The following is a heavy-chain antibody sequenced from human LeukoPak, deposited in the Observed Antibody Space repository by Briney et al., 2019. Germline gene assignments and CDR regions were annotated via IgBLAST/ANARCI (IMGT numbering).Heavy chain of an antibody. V-gene: IGHV3-30*04. CDR3: ATIVVVTGTTDY. Sequence: AGGSLRLSCAASGFTFSSYAMHWVRQAPGKGLEWVAVISYDGSNKYYADSVKGRFTISRDNSKNTLYLQMSSLRPEDTAVYSCATIVVVTGTTDYWGQGTLVTVSS. CDR2: ISYDGSNK. J-gene: IGHJ4*02. D-gene: IGHD2-21*02. CDR1: GFTFSSYA.